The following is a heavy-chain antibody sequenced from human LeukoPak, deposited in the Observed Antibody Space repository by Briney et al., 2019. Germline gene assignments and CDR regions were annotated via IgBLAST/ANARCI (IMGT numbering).Heavy chain of an antibody. CDR2: MSPKSGNT. CDR1: GYTFISYD. J-gene: IGHJ6*03. Sequence: ASVKVSCKASGYTFISYDIDWVRQATGQGLEWMGWMSPKSGNTDYAQKFQGRVTMTRNTSINTAYLELSSLGSDDTAVYFCARGVGGLGNMDVWGKGTTVTVSS. CDR3: ARGVGGLGNMDV. V-gene: IGHV1-8*01. D-gene: IGHD3-16*01.